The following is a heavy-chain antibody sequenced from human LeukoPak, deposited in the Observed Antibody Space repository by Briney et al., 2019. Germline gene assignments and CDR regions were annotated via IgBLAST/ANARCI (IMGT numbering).Heavy chain of an antibody. CDR2: IYPGDSDT. D-gene: IGHD2-2*01. J-gene: IGHJ4*02. CDR1: GYSFTSYW. V-gene: IGHV5-51*01. Sequence: GGSLQISFQGSGYSFTSYWIGWVRPMPGKGMEWMGIIYPGDSDTRYSPSFQGQVTISADKSISTAYLQWSSLKASDTAMYYCARLPAAAIRTGFDYWGQGTLVTVSS. CDR3: ARLPAAAIRTGFDY.